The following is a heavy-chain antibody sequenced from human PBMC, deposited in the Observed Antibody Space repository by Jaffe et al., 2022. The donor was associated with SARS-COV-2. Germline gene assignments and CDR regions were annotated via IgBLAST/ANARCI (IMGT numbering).Heavy chain of an antibody. CDR2: IVGDGSIT. Sequence: EVQLVESGGGSVLPGGSLTLSCAASGFTFTTYWMHWVRQAPGEGLVWVSRIVGDGSITDYADSVKGRFTISRDNAKNTLYLQMSSLRAADTAIYYCVRDDPSRPELFDYWGQGALVTVSS. V-gene: IGHV3-74*01. CDR1: GFTFTTYW. CDR3: VRDDPSRPELFDY. D-gene: IGHD1-7*01. J-gene: IGHJ4*02.